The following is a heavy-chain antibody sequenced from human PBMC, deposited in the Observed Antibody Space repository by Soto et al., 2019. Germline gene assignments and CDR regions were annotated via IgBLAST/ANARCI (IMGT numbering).Heavy chain of an antibody. CDR1: GGSISSSSYY. J-gene: IGHJ2*01. D-gene: IGHD4-17*01. V-gene: IGHV4-39*01. Sequence: SETLSLTCTVSGGSISSSSYYWGWIRQPPGKGLEWVGSIYYSGSTYYNPSLKSRVTISVDTSKNQFSLKLSSVTAADTAVNYCARPPSTVTTGGYFDLWGRGTLVTVSS. CDR3: ARPPSTVTTGGYFDL. CDR2: IYYSGST.